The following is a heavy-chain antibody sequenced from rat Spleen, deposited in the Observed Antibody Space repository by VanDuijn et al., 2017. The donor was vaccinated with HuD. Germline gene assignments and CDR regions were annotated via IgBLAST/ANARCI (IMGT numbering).Heavy chain of an antibody. CDR3: ARRRGQVYNNYAAH. V-gene: IGHV3-1*01. D-gene: IGHD1-10*01. CDR2: ISYSGST. J-gene: IGHJ3*01. CDR1: DYSITSNY. Sequence: EVQLQESGPGLVKPSQSLSLTCSVTDYSITSNYWDWIRKFPGNKMEWIGHISYSGSTNYNPSLKSRISITRDTSKNQFFLQLNSVTTEDTATYYCARRRGQVYNNYAAHWGQGTLVTVSS.